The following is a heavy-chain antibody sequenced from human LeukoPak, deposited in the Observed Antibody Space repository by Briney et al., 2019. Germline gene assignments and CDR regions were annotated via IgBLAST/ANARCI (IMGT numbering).Heavy chain of an antibody. CDR2: INLQSGAT. D-gene: IGHD3-22*01. CDR3: ARGGDDSGLYFAY. CDR1: GYSFTGFY. J-gene: IGHJ4*02. V-gene: IGHV1-2*02. Sequence: ASVKVSCKASGYSFTGFYIHWVRQAPGQGLEWMAWINLQSGATNYAQKFKGRITTTRDMSITTAYMEVTTLRSDDTAVYYCARGGDDSGLYFAYWGQGTLVTVSS.